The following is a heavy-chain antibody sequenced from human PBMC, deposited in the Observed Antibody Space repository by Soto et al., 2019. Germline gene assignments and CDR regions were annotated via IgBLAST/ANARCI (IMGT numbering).Heavy chain of an antibody. CDR3: ARALREYYYYYMDV. J-gene: IGHJ6*03. CDR1: GYSFASYW. D-gene: IGHD4-17*01. Sequence: GESLKISCKGSGYSFASYWIGWVRQMPGKGLEWMWIIYPGDSDTRYSPSFQGQVTISADKSISTAYLQWSSLKASETAMYYCARALREYYYYYMDVWGKGTTVTVSS. V-gene: IGHV5-51*01. CDR2: IYPGDSDT.